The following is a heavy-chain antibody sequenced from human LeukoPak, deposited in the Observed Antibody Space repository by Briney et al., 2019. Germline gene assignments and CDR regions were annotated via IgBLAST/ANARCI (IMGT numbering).Heavy chain of an antibody. V-gene: IGHV4-39*01. J-gene: IGHJ6*03. CDR3: ARRQRFLEWLLDKYYYYYYMDV. Sequence: PSETLSLTCTVSGGSISSSSYYWGWIRQPPGKGLEWIGSIYYSGSTYYNPSLKSRVTISVDTSKNQFSLKLSSVTAADTAVYYCARRQRFLEWLLDKYYYYYYMDVWGKGTTVTVSS. CDR1: GGSISSSSYY. D-gene: IGHD3-3*01. CDR2: IYYSGST.